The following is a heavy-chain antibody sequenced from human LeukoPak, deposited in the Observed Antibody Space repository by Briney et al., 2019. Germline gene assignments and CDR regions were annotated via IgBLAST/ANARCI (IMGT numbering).Heavy chain of an antibody. D-gene: IGHD1-7*01. Sequence: ASVNVSCKASGYTFSGYYMHWGRQAPGQGLEWRRWINPNSGGTNYAQKVKCRVPMTTDTSISTAYMELSRLRSDDTAVYYCAREELLAFDYWGQGSLVTVSS. J-gene: IGHJ4*02. CDR1: GYTFSGYY. V-gene: IGHV1-2*02. CDR2: INPNSGGT. CDR3: AREELLAFDY.